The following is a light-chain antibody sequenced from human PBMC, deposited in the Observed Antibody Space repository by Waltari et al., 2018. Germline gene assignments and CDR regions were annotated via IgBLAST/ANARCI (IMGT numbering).Light chain of an antibody. Sequence: QSALTQPASVSGSPGQSITISCTGTSSDVGGYNYVSWYQQHPAKAPKLMIYEVNNRPSGVSYRFSGSKSGNSASLTISGLQADDEANYYCSSYASISTLIFGGGTKLTVL. CDR2: EVN. V-gene: IGLV2-14*01. J-gene: IGLJ2*01. CDR1: SSDVGGYNY. CDR3: SSYASISTLI.